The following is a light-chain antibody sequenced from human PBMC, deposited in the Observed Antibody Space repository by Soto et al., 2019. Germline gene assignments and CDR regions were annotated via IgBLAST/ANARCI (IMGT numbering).Light chain of an antibody. CDR3: QQSYSSPYT. J-gene: IGKJ2*01. CDR2: TTS. CDR1: HSISTY. V-gene: IGKV1-39*01. Sequence: IQLTQSPSSLSASVGDRVTITCRASHSISTYLNWYQQKPGKAPSLLIYTTSSLQSGVPSRFSGSGSGTDFTLTIGGLQPADFAIYYCQQSYSSPYTFGLGTKVQIK.